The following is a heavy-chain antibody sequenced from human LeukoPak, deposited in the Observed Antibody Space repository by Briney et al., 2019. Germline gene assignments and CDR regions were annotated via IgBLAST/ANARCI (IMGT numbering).Heavy chain of an antibody. CDR2: IRYDGSNK. CDR3: AKDYGISGTGGAWLDP. J-gene: IGHJ5*02. V-gene: IGHV3-30*02. CDR1: GFTFSSYG. Sequence: GESLKISCAASGFTFSSYGMHWVRQAPGKGLEWVAFIRYDGSNKKYADSVKGRFTISRDNSKNTLFVQMNSLRAEDTAVYYCAKDYGISGTGGAWLDPWGQGTLVTVSS. D-gene: IGHD1-20*01.